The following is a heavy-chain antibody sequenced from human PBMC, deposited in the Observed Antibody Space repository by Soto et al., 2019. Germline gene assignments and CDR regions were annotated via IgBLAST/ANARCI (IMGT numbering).Heavy chain of an antibody. CDR3: ARGSAGDFWSGYYSSTFMDV. J-gene: IGHJ6*03. D-gene: IGHD3-3*01. Sequence: ASVKVSCKASGYTFTGYYMHWVRQAPGQGLEWMGWINPNSGGTNYAQKFQGWVTMTRDTSISTAYMELSRLRSYDTVVYYCARGSAGDFWSGYYSSTFMDVWAKGPRSPSH. CDR2: INPNSGGT. V-gene: IGHV1-2*04. CDR1: GYTFTGYY.